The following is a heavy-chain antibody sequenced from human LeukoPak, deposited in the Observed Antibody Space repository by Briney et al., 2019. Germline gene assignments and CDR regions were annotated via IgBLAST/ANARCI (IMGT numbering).Heavy chain of an antibody. V-gene: IGHV4-34*01. Sequence: SETLSLTCAVYGGSFSGYYWSWIRQPPGKGLEWSGEINHSGSTNYNPSLKRRVTISVYTSKNQFSLKLSSVTAADTAVYYCARARWSRSDFDYWGQGTLVTVSS. CDR2: INHSGST. CDR1: GGSFSGYY. D-gene: IGHD6-13*01. CDR3: ARARWSRSDFDY. J-gene: IGHJ4*02.